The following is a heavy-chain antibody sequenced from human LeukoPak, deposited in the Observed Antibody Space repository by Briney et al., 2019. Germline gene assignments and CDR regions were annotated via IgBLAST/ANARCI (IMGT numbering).Heavy chain of an antibody. J-gene: IGHJ4*02. Sequence: SGRSLRLSCAASGFTFSSYSMNWVRQAPGKGLEWVSSISSSSSYIYYADSVKGRFAISRDNAKNSLYLQMNSLRAEDTAVYYCARATLGEPPHYWGQGTLVTVSS. CDR2: ISSSSSYI. CDR3: ARATLGEPPHY. D-gene: IGHD3-16*01. V-gene: IGHV3-21*01. CDR1: GFTFSSYS.